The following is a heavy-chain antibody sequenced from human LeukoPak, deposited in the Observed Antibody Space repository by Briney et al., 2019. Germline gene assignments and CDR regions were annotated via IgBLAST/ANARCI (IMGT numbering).Heavy chain of an antibody. CDR1: GFTFSSYA. J-gene: IGHJ4*02. CDR3: ARDRVVITLNYFDY. D-gene: IGHD3-22*01. V-gene: IGHV3-30-3*01. Sequence: GGSLRLSCAASGFTFSSYAMHWVRQAPGKGLKWVAVISYDGSNKYYADSVKGRFTISRDNSKNTLHLQMNSLRAEDTAVYYCARDRVVITLNYFDYWGQGTLVTVSS. CDR2: ISYDGSNK.